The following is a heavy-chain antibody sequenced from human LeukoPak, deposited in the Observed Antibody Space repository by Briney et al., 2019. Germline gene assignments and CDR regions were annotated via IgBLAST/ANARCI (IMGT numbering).Heavy chain of an antibody. J-gene: IGHJ4*02. CDR3: AKENGRGSSRWKRVPNRSIDY. CDR1: GFTFNTYA. D-gene: IGHD6-13*01. V-gene: IGHV3-23*01. CDR2: ISDSGGSA. Sequence: PGGSLRLSCAASGFTFNTYAMSWVRQAPGKGLEWVSAISDSGGSAYYADSVKGRFTISRDNAKNSLYLQMNSLRAEDTALYYCAKENGRGSSRWKRVPNRSIDYWGQGTLVTVSS.